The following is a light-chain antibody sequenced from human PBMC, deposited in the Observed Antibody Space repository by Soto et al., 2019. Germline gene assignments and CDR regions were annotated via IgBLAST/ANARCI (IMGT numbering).Light chain of an antibody. CDR1: QSISRY. J-gene: IGKJ1*01. V-gene: IGKV3-15*01. CDR3: QQYNDWPLT. CDR2: GAS. Sequence: EIVMTQSPATLSVSPGERATLSCRANQSISRYLAWYQQKPGQAPRLLIYGASTRATGIPARFSGSGSGTEFSLTISWLQSEDFAVYYCQQYNDWPLTFGQGTKVDIK.